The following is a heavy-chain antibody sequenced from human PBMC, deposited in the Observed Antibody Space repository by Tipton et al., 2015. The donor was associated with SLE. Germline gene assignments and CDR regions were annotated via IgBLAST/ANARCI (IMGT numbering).Heavy chain of an antibody. V-gene: IGHV1-18*01. D-gene: IGHD2-15*01. CDR2: ISAYNGNT. CDR1: GYTFTSYG. Sequence: QLVQSGPEVKKPGASVKVSRKASGYTFTSYGISWVRQAPGQGLEWMGWISAYNGNTNYAQKLQGRVTMTTDTSTSTAYMELRSLRSDDTAVYYCARDRSGGYCSGGSCYSGDCYGYWGQGTLVTVSS. J-gene: IGHJ4*02. CDR3: ARDRSGGYCSGGSCYSGDCYGY.